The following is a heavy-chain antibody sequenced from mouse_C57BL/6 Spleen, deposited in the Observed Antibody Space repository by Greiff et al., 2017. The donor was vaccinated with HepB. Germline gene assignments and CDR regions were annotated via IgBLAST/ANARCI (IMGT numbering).Heavy chain of an antibody. CDR2: INYDGSST. Sequence: EVQLVESEGGLVQPGSSMKLSCTASGFTFSDYYMAWVRQVPEKGLEWVANINYDGSSTYYLDSLKSRFIISRDNAKNILYLQMSSLKSEDTATYYCARVTAGTHYFDYWGQGTTLTVSS. CDR1: GFTFSDYY. V-gene: IGHV5-16*01. CDR3: ARVTAGTHYFDY. J-gene: IGHJ2*01. D-gene: IGHD4-1*01.